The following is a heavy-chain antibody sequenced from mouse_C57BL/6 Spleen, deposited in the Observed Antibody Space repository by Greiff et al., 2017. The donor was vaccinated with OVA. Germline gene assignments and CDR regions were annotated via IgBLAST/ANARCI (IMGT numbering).Heavy chain of an antibody. Sequence: VQLKESGPGLVKPSQSLSLTCSVTGYSITSGYYWNWIRQFPGNKLEWMGYISYDGSNNYNPSLKNRISITRDTYKNQFFLKLNSVTTEDTATYYCARDYYYGSSEDYFDYWGQGTTLTVSS. CDR2: ISYDGSN. D-gene: IGHD1-1*01. V-gene: IGHV3-6*01. CDR3: ARDYYYGSSEDYFDY. J-gene: IGHJ2*01. CDR1: GYSITSGYY.